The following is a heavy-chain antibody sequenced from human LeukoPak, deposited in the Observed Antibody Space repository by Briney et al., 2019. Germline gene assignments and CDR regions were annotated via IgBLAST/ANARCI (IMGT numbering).Heavy chain of an antibody. J-gene: IGHJ4*02. CDR2: IYTSGGT. D-gene: IGHD6-19*01. V-gene: IGHV4-4*07. CDR3: ARDWGSYSSGWRAFDY. CDR1: GGSISSFY. Sequence: SETLSLTCTVSGGSISSFYWTWIRQPVGKGLEWIGRIYTSGGTNYNPYLKSRVTMSVDTSKNQFSLKLSSVTAADTAVYYCARDWGSYSSGWRAFDYWGQGTLVTVSS.